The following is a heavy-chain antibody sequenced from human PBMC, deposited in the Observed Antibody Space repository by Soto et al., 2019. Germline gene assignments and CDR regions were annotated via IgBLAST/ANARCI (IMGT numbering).Heavy chain of an antibody. CDR1: GFTFSNYW. Sequence: WGSLRLSCAASGFTFSNYWMNWVRQAPGKGLEWVANIKEDGSDKYYVDSVKGRFTVSRDNAKNSLYLQMYSLRAEDTAFYYCARSPGYCSGRTCYQYYFDYWGQGSLVTVSS. D-gene: IGHD2-15*01. J-gene: IGHJ4*02. V-gene: IGHV3-7*01. CDR2: IKEDGSDK. CDR3: ARSPGYCSGRTCYQYYFDY.